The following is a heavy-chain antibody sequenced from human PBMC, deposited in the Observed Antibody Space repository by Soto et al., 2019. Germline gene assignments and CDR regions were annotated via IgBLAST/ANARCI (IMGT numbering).Heavy chain of an antibody. CDR1: GGTFSSDA. V-gene: IGHV1-69*13. CDR3: ASRRYDSSGYSPFDY. CDR2: IIPIFGTA. D-gene: IGHD3-22*01. Sequence: SVKVSCKASGGTFSSDAISWVRQAPGQGLEWMGGIIPIFGTANYAQKFQGRVTITADESTSTAYMELSSLRSEDTAVYYCASRRYDSSGYSPFDYWGQGTLVTVSS. J-gene: IGHJ4*02.